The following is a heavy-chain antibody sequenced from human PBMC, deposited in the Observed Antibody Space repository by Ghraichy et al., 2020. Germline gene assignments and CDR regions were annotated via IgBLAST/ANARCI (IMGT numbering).Heavy chain of an antibody. CDR2: FDPEDGET. J-gene: IGHJ1*01. Sequence: ASVKVSCKVSGYTLTKLSMHWVRQAPGKGLEWMGGFDPEDGETIYAQKFQGRVTMTEDTSTDTAYMELSSLRSEDTAVYYCATEYYYDSSGYYPPLNEYFQPWGQGTLVTVSS. CDR1: GYTLTKLS. V-gene: IGHV1-24*01. D-gene: IGHD3-22*01. CDR3: ATEYYYDSSGYYPPLNEYFQP.